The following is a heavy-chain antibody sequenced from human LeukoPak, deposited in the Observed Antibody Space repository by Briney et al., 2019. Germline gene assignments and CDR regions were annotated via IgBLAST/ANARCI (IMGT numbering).Heavy chain of an antibody. J-gene: IGHJ4*02. V-gene: IGHV3-23*01. D-gene: IGHD3-10*01. Sequence: PGGSLRLSCAASGFTFSNAWMSWVRQAPGKGLEWVSAISGSGGSTYYADSVKGRFTISRDNSKNTLYLQMNSLRAEDTAVYYCAKGIKVRGVAILLDYWGQGTLVTVSS. CDR3: AKGIKVRGVAILLDY. CDR1: GFTFSNAW. CDR2: ISGSGGST.